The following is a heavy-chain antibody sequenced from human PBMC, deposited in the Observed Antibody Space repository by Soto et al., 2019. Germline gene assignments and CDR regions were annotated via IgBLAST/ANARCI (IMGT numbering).Heavy chain of an antibody. CDR1: GYSVTELS. Sequence: VASVKVSGKDSGYSVTELSIHWVRQAPGEGLEWMGGYDLEKGEKIYAQKFQGRVTMTEDSPADTPYMQLRSLRSEDTAVYYCAIAVGRSNQCWIWGQECMVAISS. V-gene: IGHV1-24*01. CDR2: YDLEKGEK. D-gene: IGHD6-13*01. CDR3: AIAVGRSNQCWI. J-gene: IGHJ6*01.